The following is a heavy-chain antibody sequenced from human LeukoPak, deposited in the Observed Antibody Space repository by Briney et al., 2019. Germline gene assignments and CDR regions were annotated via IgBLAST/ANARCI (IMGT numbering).Heavy chain of an antibody. V-gene: IGHV3-20*04. CDR3: ARAVCPTIKFCDSSYFMDV. J-gene: IGHJ6*03. Sequence: PGGSLRLSCAASGFSFDDLGMTWVRQVPGKGLEWVAGINWNGASTCYADSVRGGFTISRDNAKNSLYLQMNSLRAEDTALYYCARAVCPTIKFCDSSYFMDVWGKGTTVNVS. D-gene: IGHD6-6*01. CDR2: INWNGAST. CDR1: GFSFDDLG.